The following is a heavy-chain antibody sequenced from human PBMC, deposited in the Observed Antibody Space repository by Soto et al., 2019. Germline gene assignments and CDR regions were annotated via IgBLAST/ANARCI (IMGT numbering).Heavy chain of an antibody. Sequence: GGSLRLSCAASGFTFSTYLMSWVRQAPGKGLEWVANIKYDGSETYYVDSVKGRFTISRDNAKNSLYLQMNSLRGEDTAVYYYARYSSASRLWGQGTLVTVSS. CDR2: IKYDGSET. J-gene: IGHJ4*02. CDR3: ARYSSASRL. D-gene: IGHD3-22*01. V-gene: IGHV3-7*01. CDR1: GFTFSTYL.